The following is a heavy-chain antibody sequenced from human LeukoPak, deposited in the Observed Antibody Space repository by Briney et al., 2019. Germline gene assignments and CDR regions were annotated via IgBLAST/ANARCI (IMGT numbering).Heavy chain of an antibody. V-gene: IGHV1-18*01. CDR3: ARYPLVLLWSFDY. D-gene: IGHD3-10*01. CDR2: ISAYNGNT. Sequence: ASVKVSCKSSGYTFASYGISWVRQAPGQGLEWMGWISAYNGNTNYAQKLQGRVTMTTDTSTSTAYMELRSLRSDDTAVYSCARYPLVLLWSFDYWGQGTLVTVSS. J-gene: IGHJ4*02. CDR1: GYTFASYG.